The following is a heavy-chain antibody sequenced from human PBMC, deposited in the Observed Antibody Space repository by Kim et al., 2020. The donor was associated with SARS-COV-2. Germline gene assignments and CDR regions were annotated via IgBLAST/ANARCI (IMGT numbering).Heavy chain of an antibody. CDR1: GYTFTGYY. CDR3: ARDQALRGYSGYDSD. J-gene: IGHJ4*02. Sequence: ASVKVSCKASGYTFTGYYMHWVRQAPRQGLEWMGRIYPNSGGTNYAQKFQGRVTMTRDTSISTAYMELSRLRSDDTAVYYCARDQALRGYSGYDSDWGQGTLVTVSS. D-gene: IGHD5-12*01. V-gene: IGHV1-2*06. CDR2: IYPNSGGT.